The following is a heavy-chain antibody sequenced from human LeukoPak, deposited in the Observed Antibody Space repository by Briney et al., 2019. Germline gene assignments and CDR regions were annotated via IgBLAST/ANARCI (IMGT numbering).Heavy chain of an antibody. Sequence: SETQSLTCTVSGGSVSSGSYYWSWIRQPPGKGLEWIGCIYYSGSTNYNPSLKSRVTISVDTSKNQFSLKLSSVTAADTAVYYCASRDDYYYGMDVWGQGTTVTVSS. V-gene: IGHV4-61*01. CDR3: ASRDDYYYGMDV. CDR2: IYYSGST. J-gene: IGHJ6*02. CDR1: GGSVSSGSYY.